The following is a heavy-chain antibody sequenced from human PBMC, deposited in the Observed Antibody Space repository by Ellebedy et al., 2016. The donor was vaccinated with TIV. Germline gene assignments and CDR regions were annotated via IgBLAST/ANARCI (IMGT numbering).Heavy chain of an antibody. CDR2: IYYTGTT. CDR3: ARAIIAPRPYYFDS. V-gene: IGHV4-59*01. J-gene: IGHJ4*02. CDR1: GGSISSFY. Sequence: SETLSLTXTVSGGSISSFYWSWIRQAPGKGLEWIGYIYYTGTTTYNSSLKSRVTLSLDTSKNEFYVKLTSVTAADTAVYYCARAIIAPRPYYFDSWGQGALVTVSS. D-gene: IGHD6-6*01.